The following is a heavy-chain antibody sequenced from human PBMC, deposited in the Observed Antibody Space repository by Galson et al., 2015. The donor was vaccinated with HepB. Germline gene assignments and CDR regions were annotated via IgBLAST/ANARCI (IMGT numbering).Heavy chain of an antibody. Sequence: PALVKPTQTLTLTCTFSGFSLSTSGVGVGWIRQPPGKALEWLALIYWDDDKRYSPSLKSRLTITKDTSKNQVVLTMTNTDPVDTATYYCALNSYDFWSGYRFDYWGQGTLVTVSS. CDR3: ALNSYDFWSGYRFDY. V-gene: IGHV2-5*02. CDR2: IYWDDDK. J-gene: IGHJ4*02. D-gene: IGHD3-3*01. CDR1: GFSLSTSGVG.